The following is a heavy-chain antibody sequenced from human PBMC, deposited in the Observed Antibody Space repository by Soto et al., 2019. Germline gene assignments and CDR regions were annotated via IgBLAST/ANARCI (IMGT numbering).Heavy chain of an antibody. CDR2: INSDGSST. V-gene: IGHV3-74*01. D-gene: IGHD2-15*01. Sequence: EVQLVESGGGLVQPGGSLRLSCAASGFTFSSYWMHWVRQAPGKGLVWVSRINSDGSSTSYADSVKGRFTISRDNAKNTLYLQMNSLRAEDTAVYYCARGGGYCSGGSCYSFLDYWGQGTLVTVSS. CDR1: GFTFSSYW. J-gene: IGHJ4*02. CDR3: ARGGGYCSGGSCYSFLDY.